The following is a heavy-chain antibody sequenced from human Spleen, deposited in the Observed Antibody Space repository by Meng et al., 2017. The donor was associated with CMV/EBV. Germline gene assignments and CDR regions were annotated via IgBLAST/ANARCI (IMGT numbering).Heavy chain of an antibody. D-gene: IGHD3-3*01. V-gene: IGHV3-21*06. J-gene: IGHJ4*02. CDR3: ARGLFLEWFLDY. CDR2: ISTTSSLI. Sequence: CAASGFTFCSFSVTWVRQAPGRGLGCVASISTTSSLIYYADSVRGRFTISRDNAKNSLDLQMNSLRPEDTAVYYCARGLFLEWFLDYWGQGTLVTVSS. CDR1: GFTFCSFS.